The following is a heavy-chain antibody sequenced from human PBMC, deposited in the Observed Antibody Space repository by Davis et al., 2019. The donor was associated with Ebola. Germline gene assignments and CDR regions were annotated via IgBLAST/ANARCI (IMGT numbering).Heavy chain of an antibody. D-gene: IGHD3-3*01. CDR2: ISSSGSTI. J-gene: IGHJ6*02. Sequence: GESLKTSCAASGFTFSSYDMNWVRQAPGKGLEWVSYISSSGSTIYYADSVKGRFTISRDNAKNSLYLQMNSLRAEDTAVYYCAREKSQVIRFLEWLSDYYGMDVWGQGTTVTVSS. V-gene: IGHV3-48*03. CDR3: AREKSQVIRFLEWLSDYYGMDV. CDR1: GFTFSSYD.